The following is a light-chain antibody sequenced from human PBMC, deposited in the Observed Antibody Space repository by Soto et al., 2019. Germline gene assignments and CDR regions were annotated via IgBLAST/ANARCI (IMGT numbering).Light chain of an antibody. CDR3: QQYSRSPRT. J-gene: IGKJ1*01. Sequence: EIVMTQSPATLSVSPGERATLSCRASQSVSSSLAWYQQKPGQAPRLLIYGASTRATGIPARFSGSGSGTEFTLTISSLEPEDFAVYYCQQYSRSPRTFGQGTKVDIK. V-gene: IGKV3-15*01. CDR2: GAS. CDR1: QSVSSS.